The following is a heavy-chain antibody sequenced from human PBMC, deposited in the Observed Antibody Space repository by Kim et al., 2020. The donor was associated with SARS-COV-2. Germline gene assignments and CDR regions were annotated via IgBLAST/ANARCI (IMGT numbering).Heavy chain of an antibody. V-gene: IGHV1-69*13. Sequence: SVKVSCKASGGTFSSYAISWVRQAPGQGLEWMGGIIPIFGTANYAQKFQGRVTITADESTSTAYMELSSLRSEDTAVYYCARDKQQLAPNNWFDPWGQGTLVTVSS. D-gene: IGHD6-13*01. CDR3: ARDKQQLAPNNWFDP. J-gene: IGHJ5*02. CDR2: IIPIFGTA. CDR1: GGTFSSYA.